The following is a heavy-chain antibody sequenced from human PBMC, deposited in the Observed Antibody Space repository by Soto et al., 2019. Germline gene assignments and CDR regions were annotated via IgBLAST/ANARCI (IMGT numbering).Heavy chain of an antibody. V-gene: IGHV3-74*03. J-gene: IGHJ6*02. D-gene: IGHD3-10*01. CDR3: TIVVRFGSAENSYSYGMDV. CDR1: GFTFNTYW. Sequence: EVQLVESGGGLVQPGGSLRLSCAASGFTFNTYWMHWVRQAPGKGLVWVSRANSDGSSTTYADSVKGRFTISRDNVRNTLYLQMNSLRAEDTAVDCWTIVVRFGSAENSYSYGMDVWGQGTTVTVSS. CDR2: ANSDGSST.